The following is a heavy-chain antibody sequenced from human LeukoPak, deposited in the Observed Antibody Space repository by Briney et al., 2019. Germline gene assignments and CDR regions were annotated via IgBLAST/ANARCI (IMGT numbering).Heavy chain of an antibody. D-gene: IGHD1-26*01. CDR3: AGEYSGSLSDY. CDR1: GGSISSSSYY. Sequence: SETLSLTCTVSGGSISSSSYYWGWIRQPPGKGREWLGSIYFRGSTYYNPSLKSRVTISVDPSKNQFSLKLSSVTAADTAVYYCAGEYSGSLSDYWGQGTLVTVSS. V-gene: IGHV4-39*02. J-gene: IGHJ4*02. CDR2: IYFRGST.